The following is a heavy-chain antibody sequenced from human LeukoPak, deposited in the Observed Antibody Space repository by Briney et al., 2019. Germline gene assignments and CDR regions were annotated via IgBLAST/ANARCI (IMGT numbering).Heavy chain of an antibody. Sequence: PGGSLRLSCAASGFIFSSYEMNWVRQAPGKRLEWVSDINSSGSTVYYSDSVKGRFTISRDNAKNSLYLQMNSLRAEDTAVYYCARDHYGSSSYDRYFDLWGRGTLVTVSS. CDR3: ARDHYGSSSYDRYFDL. J-gene: IGHJ2*01. CDR1: GFIFSSYE. CDR2: INSSGSTV. D-gene: IGHD3-10*01. V-gene: IGHV3-48*03.